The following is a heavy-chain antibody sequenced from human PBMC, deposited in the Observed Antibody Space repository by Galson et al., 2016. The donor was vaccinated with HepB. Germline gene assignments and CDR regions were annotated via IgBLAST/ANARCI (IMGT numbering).Heavy chain of an antibody. V-gene: IGHV4-4*02. Sequence: ETLSLTCADSGASFSSTNWWTWVRQSPGKGLEWMGSIYYKGTTNYNPYLESRLTISVDTSKNLFSLKLTSVTAADTAAYYCARANLGFCTSTTCSSNWFDPWGQGTLVTVSS. CDR2: IYYKGTT. D-gene: IGHD2-2*01. J-gene: IGHJ5*02. CDR3: ARANLGFCTSTTCSSNWFDP. CDR1: GASFSSTNW.